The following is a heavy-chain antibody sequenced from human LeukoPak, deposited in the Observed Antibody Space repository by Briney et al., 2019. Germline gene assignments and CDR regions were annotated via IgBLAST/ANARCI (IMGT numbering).Heavy chain of an antibody. CDR3: ARQGRIAAAGISASLFDY. Sequence: SETLSLTCAVYGGSFSGYYWSWIRQPPGKGLEWMGEINHSGSTNYNPSLKSRVTISVDTSKNQFSLKLSSVTAADTAVYYCARQGRIAAAGISASLFDYWGQGTLVTVSS. J-gene: IGHJ4*02. D-gene: IGHD6-13*01. V-gene: IGHV4-34*01. CDR2: INHSGST. CDR1: GGSFSGYY.